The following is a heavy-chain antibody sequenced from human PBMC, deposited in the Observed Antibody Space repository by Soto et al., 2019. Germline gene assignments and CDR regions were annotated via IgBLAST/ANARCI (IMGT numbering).Heavy chain of an antibody. CDR1: GGSISSGDHY. V-gene: IGHV4-30-4*01. D-gene: IGHD3-22*01. CDR2: IYYSGST. CDR3: ARERGRYYDSSGSFDY. J-gene: IGHJ4*02. Sequence: PSETLSLTCTVSGGSISSGDHYWSWIRQPPGKGLEWIGYIYYSGSTYYNPSLKSRVTISVDTSKNQFSLKLSSVTAADTAVYYCARERGRYYDSSGSFDYWGQGTLVTVSS.